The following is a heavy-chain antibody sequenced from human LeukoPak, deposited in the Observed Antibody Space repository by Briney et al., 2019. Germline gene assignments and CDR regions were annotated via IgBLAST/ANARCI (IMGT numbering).Heavy chain of an antibody. D-gene: IGHD6-19*01. V-gene: IGHV1-69*13. Sequence: ASVKVSCKASGYTFNTYGITWVRQAPGQGLEWMGGIIPIFGTANYAQKFQGRVTITADESTSTAYMELSSLRSEDTAVYYCARAGGGWLDYWGQGTLVTVSS. CDR3: ARAGGGWLDY. J-gene: IGHJ4*02. CDR2: IIPIFGTA. CDR1: GYTFNTYG.